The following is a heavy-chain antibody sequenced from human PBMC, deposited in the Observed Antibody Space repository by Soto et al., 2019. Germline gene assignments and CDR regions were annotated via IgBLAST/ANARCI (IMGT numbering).Heavy chain of an antibody. D-gene: IGHD3-22*01. CDR1: GYTFTSYA. V-gene: IGHV1-3*01. Sequence: ASVKVSCKASGYTFTSYAMHWVRQAPGQRLEWMGWINAGNGNTKYSQKFQGRVTITRDTSASTAYMELSSLRSEDTAVYYCARDVGSWRGDSYASSEHAFDYWGQVTLVTVSP. CDR2: INAGNGNT. CDR3: ARDVGSWRGDSYASSEHAFDY. J-gene: IGHJ4*02.